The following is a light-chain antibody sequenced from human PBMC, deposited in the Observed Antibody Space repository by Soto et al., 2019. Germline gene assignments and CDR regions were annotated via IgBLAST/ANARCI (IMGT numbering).Light chain of an antibody. Sequence: DIQMTQSPSTLSASVGDRVTITCRASQSINNWLAWYQQKPGKAPKVLIYKASRLESGVPSRFSGSGSGTEFTLTISSLQPDDFATYYCQQYNSYPYTFGQGTKLEIK. CDR3: QQYNSYPYT. V-gene: IGKV1-5*03. CDR2: KAS. J-gene: IGKJ2*01. CDR1: QSINNW.